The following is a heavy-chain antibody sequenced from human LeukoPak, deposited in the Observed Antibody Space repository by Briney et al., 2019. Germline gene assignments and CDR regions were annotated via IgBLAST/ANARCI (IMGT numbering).Heavy chain of an antibody. CDR2: INPNSGGT. V-gene: IGHV1-2*02. J-gene: IGHJ4*02. Sequence: GASVKVSCKTSGYSFTGYYIHWVRQAPGQGLEWMGWINPNSGGTNYAQKFQGRVALSRDTSISTAYMELSSLTSDDTAVYFCARDTNRDGYNRFDYWGQGTLVTASS. CDR1: GYSFTGYY. CDR3: ARDTNRDGYNRFDY. D-gene: IGHD5-24*01.